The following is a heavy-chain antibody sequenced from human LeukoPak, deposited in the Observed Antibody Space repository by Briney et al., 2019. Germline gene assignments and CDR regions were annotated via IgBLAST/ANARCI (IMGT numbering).Heavy chain of an antibody. J-gene: IGHJ4*02. V-gene: IGHV1-18*01. CDR3: ARADLRYFDWLPEGFDY. D-gene: IGHD3-9*01. CDR1: GYTFTSYG. Sequence: ASVTVSCKASGYTFTSYGISWVRQAPGQGLEWMGWISAYNGNTNYAQKLQGRVTMTTDTSTSSAYMELRSLRSDDTAVYYCARADLRYFDWLPEGFDYWGQGTLVTVSS. CDR2: ISAYNGNT.